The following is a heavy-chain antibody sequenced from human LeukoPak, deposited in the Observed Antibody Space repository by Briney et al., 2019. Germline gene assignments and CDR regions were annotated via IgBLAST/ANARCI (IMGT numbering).Heavy chain of an antibody. Sequence: PSETLSLTCTVSGGSISSYYWSWIRQPPGKGLEWIGYIYYSGSTNYNPSLKSRVTISVDTSKNQFSLKLSSVTAADTAVYYCARHSVAGINYFDYWGQGTLVTVSS. V-gene: IGHV4-59*08. CDR3: ARHSVAGINYFDY. CDR1: GGSISSYY. J-gene: IGHJ4*02. CDR2: IYYSGST. D-gene: IGHD6-19*01.